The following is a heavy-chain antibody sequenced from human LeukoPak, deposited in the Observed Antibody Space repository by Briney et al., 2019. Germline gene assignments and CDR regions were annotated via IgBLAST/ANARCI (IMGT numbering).Heavy chain of an antibody. J-gene: IGHJ6*04. D-gene: IGHD3-10*02. Sequence: GGSLRLSCAASGFTFSSYGMHWVRQAPGKGLEWVSYISSSGSTIYYADSVKGRFTISRDNVKNSLYLQMNSLRAEDTAVYYCAELGITMIGGVWGKGTTVTISS. CDR3: AELGITMIGGV. CDR1: GFTFSSYG. CDR2: ISSSGSTI. V-gene: IGHV3-48*04.